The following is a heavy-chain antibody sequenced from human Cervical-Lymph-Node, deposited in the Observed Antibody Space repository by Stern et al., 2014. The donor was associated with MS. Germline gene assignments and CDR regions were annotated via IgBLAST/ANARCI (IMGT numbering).Heavy chain of an antibody. V-gene: IGHV1-18*01. J-gene: IGHJ6*02. CDR1: GYTFTSFG. Sequence: VQLVESGAEVKKPGASVKVSCRASGYTFTSFGISWVRRAPGQGLEWMGWISGYNGDTKYPQKFQGRVILTTDTYKSQAYMDLTSLRSDDTAMYYCARGPYCSSTSCYSNGCHFYGLDVWGQGTTVTVSS. CDR3: ARGPYCSSTSCYSNGCHFYGLDV. D-gene: IGHD2-2*02. CDR2: ISGYNGDT.